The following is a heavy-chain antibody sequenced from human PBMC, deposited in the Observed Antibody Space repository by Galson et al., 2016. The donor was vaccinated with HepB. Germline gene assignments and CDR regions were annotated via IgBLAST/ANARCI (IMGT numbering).Heavy chain of an antibody. CDR3: ATYGRQQLLRPLWWFDP. J-gene: IGHJ5*02. V-gene: IGHV1-24*01. CDR2: FDPEDGET. D-gene: IGHD6-13*01. Sequence: SVKVSCKVSGYTLTELSMHWLRQAPGKGLEWMGGFDPEDGETIYAQQLQGRFTMTEDTSTDTAYMELSSLSSDDTAVYYCATYGRQQLLRPLWWFDPWGQGTLVTVSS. CDR1: GYTLTELS.